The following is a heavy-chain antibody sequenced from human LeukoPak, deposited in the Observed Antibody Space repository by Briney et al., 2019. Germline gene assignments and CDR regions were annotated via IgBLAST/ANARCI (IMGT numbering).Heavy chain of an antibody. J-gene: IGHJ4*02. V-gene: IGHV4-38-2*02. CDR3: ARSPYSSSSSYYFDY. CDR1: GYSISSGYY. D-gene: IGHD6-6*01. Sequence: SETLSLTCTVSGYSISSGYYWGWIRQPPGKGLEWIGEIYHSGSTNYNPSLKSRATISVDKSKNQFSLKLSSVTAADTAVYYCARSPYSSSSSYYFDYWGQGTLVTVSS. CDR2: IYHSGST.